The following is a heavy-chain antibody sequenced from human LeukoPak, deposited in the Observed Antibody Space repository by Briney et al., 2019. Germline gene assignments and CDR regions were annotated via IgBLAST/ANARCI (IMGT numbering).Heavy chain of an antibody. J-gene: IGHJ4*02. V-gene: IGHV3-23*01. CDR1: GITFNNYD. CDR2: ISGSGGST. CDR3: AKEGGSSWYYFDF. D-gene: IGHD6-13*01. Sequence: GGSLRLSCAASGITFNNYDMNWVRQAPGKGLEWVSAISGSGGSTYYAVSVKGRFTISRDNSKNTLYLQMNSLRAEDAAVYYCAKEGGSSWYYFDFWGQGTLVSVSS.